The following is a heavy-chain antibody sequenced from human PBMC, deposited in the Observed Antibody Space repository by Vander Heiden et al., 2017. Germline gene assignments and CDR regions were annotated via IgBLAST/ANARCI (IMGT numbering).Heavy chain of an antibody. CDR1: GFTFRGYW. CDR3: ARDRSLNMILMVYATSSFDL. J-gene: IGHJ2*01. Sequence: EVRLVECGGGLVEHWGSLTLACAAPGFTFRGYWMHWVRQAPGKGLEWVANIKEDGSEKYYVDSVKGRFTISRDNAKNSLYLQMNSLRAEDTAVYYCARDRSLNMILMVYATSSFDLWGRGTLVTVSS. V-gene: IGHV3-7*01. CDR2: IKEDGSEK. D-gene: IGHD2-8*01.